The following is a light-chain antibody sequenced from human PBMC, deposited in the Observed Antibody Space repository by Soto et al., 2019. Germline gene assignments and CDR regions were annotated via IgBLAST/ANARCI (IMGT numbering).Light chain of an antibody. CDR3: QEYNNWHPIT. CDR1: QSVSSK. CDR2: GAS. V-gene: IGKV3-15*01. Sequence: EIVMTQSPATLSVSPGERATLSCRASQSVSSKLAWYQQKPGQDPRLLIYGASTRATGIPARFSGSGSGTEFTLTISSLQSEGFAVYYCQEYNNWHPITFGGGTKVEIK. J-gene: IGKJ4*01.